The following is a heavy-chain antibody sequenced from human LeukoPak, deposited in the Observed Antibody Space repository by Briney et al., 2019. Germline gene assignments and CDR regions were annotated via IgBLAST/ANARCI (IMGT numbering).Heavy chain of an antibody. V-gene: IGHV1-2*02. CDR3: ARGWVRVPVTDLTFDY. CDR1: GYTFTGCY. J-gene: IGHJ4*02. Sequence: ASVKVSCKASGYTFTGCYMHWVRQAPGQGLEWMGWINPNSGGTNYAQKFQGRVTMTRDTSISTAYMELSSLRSEDTAVYYCARGWVRVPVTDLTFDYWGQGTLVTVSS. CDR2: INPNSGGT. D-gene: IGHD4-11*01.